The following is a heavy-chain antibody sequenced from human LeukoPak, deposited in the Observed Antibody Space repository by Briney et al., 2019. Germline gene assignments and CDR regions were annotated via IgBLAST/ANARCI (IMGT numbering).Heavy chain of an antibody. CDR2: IIPIFGTA. Sequence: GASVKVSCKASGGTFSSYAISWVRQAPGQGLEWMGGIIPIFGTANYAQKFQGRVTITADESTSTAYMELSSLRSEDTAVYYCASPPEWRGETINMDKWELTSFDYWGQGTLVTVSS. V-gene: IGHV1-69*13. D-gene: IGHD1-26*01. J-gene: IGHJ4*02. CDR3: ASPPEWRGETINMDKWELTSFDY. CDR1: GGTFSSYA.